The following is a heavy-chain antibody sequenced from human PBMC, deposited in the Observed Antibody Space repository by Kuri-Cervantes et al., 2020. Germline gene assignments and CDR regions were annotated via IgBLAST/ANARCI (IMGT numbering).Heavy chain of an antibody. CDR2: ISAYNGNT. J-gene: IGHJ5*02. Sequence: ASVKVSCKASGYTFTSYGISWVRQAPGQGLEWMGWISAYNGNTNYAQKLQGRVTMTTDTSTSTTYMELRSLRAEDTAVYYCARDRYQLLLTPKGAWFDPWGQGTLVTVSS. CDR1: GYTFTSYG. D-gene: IGHD2-2*01. V-gene: IGHV1-18*01. CDR3: ARDRYQLLLTPKGAWFDP.